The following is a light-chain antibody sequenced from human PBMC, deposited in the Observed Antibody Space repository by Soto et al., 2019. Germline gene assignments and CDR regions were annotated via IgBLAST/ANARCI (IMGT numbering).Light chain of an antibody. CDR3: QQANSFPPGLS. Sequence: DMQMTQSPSSVSASVGDRVTITCRASQGISNHLAWFQQKPGKAPKLLIYAASSLQTGAPSRFSGSGSGTDFTLTIASLQPDDVAAYYCQQANSFPPGLSCGGGTKVEI. CDR1: QGISNH. CDR2: AAS. J-gene: IGKJ4*01. V-gene: IGKV1-12*01.